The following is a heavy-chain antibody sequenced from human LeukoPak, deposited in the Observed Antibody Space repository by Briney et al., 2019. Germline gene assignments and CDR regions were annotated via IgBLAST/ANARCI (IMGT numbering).Heavy chain of an antibody. D-gene: IGHD3-16*02. CDR1: GFPFHSYN. CDR3: AREGVWGSYRPSSVGY. J-gene: IGHJ4*02. Sequence: GSLRLSFAASGFPFHSYNMNWVRQAPGKGPEWVSSLSGSSSYIYYADSVKGRFTISRDNAKNSLYLQMNSLRAEDTAVYYCAREGVWGSYRPSSVGYWGQGTLVAVSS. V-gene: IGHV3-21*01. CDR2: LSGSSSYI.